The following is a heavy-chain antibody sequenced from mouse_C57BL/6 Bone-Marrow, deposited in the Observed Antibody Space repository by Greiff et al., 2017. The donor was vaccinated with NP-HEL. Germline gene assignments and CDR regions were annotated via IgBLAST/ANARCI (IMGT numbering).Heavy chain of an antibody. D-gene: IGHD2-12*01. J-gene: IGHJ4*01. CDR3: VGGLRSSQLRDAMDY. CDR2: IRSKSSNYAT. CDR1: GFTFNTYA. V-gene: IGHV10-3*01. Sequence: EVNLVESGGGLVQPKGSLKLSCAASGFTFNTYAMHWVRQAPGKGLEWVARIRSKSSNYATYYADSVKDRFTISRDDSQSMLYLQMNNLKTEDTAMYYCVGGLRSSQLRDAMDYWGQGTSVTVSS.